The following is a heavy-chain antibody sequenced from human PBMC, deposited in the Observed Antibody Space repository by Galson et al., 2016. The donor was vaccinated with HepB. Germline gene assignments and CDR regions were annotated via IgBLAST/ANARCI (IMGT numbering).Heavy chain of an antibody. CDR2: INQDGNEK. CDR3: ARDYGDYVFSAFDI. J-gene: IGHJ3*02. Sequence: SLRLSCAASGFMFSTYLMSWVRQAPGKGLEWVANINQDGNEKSYVDSVKGRFTISRDNAKNSLYLQMNSLRAEDTAVYYCARDYGDYVFSAFDIWGQGTMVTVSS. D-gene: IGHD4-17*01. CDR1: GFMFSTYL. V-gene: IGHV3-7*01.